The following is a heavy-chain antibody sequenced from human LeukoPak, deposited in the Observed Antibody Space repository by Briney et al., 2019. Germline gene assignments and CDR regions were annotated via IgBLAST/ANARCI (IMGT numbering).Heavy chain of an antibody. CDR2: IYTSGST. V-gene: IGHV4-61*02. CDR3: ARVPPLIVVVPAAHNDAFDI. D-gene: IGHD2-2*01. Sequence: SETLSLTCTVSGGSISSGSYYLSWIRQPARKGLEWIGGIYTSGSTNYNPSLKSRVTISVDTSKNQFSLKLSSVTAADTAVYYCARVPPLIVVVPAAHNDAFDIWGQGTMVTVSS. J-gene: IGHJ3*02. CDR1: GGSISSGSYY.